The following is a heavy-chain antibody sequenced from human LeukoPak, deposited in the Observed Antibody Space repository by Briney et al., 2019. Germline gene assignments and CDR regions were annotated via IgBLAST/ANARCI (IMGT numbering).Heavy chain of an antibody. J-gene: IGHJ4*02. CDR1: GFTFSTFA. Sequence: GGSLRLSCAASGFTFSTFAMIWVRQPPGKGLEWVSSIFPSGGEIHYADPVRGRFTISRDNAKNSLYLQMNSLRAEDTAVYYCAKDRVFELWFEEASPYYFDYWGQGTLVTVSS. CDR3: AKDRVFELWFEEASPYYFDY. V-gene: IGHV3-23*01. D-gene: IGHD3-10*01. CDR2: IFPSGGEI.